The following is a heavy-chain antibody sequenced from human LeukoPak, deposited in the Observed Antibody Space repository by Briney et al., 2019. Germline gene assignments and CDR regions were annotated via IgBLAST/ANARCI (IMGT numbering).Heavy chain of an antibody. Sequence: SETLSLTCTVSGGSISSYYWSWIRQPPGKGLEWNGYIYYSGSTNYNPSLKSRVTISVDTSKNQFSLKLSSVTAADTAVYYCARLSRDYYDSSGYGIDYWGQGTLVTVSS. D-gene: IGHD3-22*01. CDR3: ARLSRDYYDSSGYGIDY. J-gene: IGHJ4*02. V-gene: IGHV4-59*08. CDR1: GGSISSYY. CDR2: IYYSGST.